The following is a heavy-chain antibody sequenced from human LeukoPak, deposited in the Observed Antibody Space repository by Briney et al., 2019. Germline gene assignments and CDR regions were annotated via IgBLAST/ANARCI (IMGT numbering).Heavy chain of an antibody. D-gene: IGHD3-10*01. CDR1: GFTFSSYA. CDR3: AKAESWYPYGSRSPPGY. V-gene: IGHV3-23*01. CDR2: ISGSGGST. J-gene: IGHJ4*02. Sequence: AGGSLRLSCAASGFTFSSYAMSWVRQAPGKGLEWVSAISGSGGSTYYADSVKGRFTISRDNSKNTLYLQMNSLRAEDTAVYYCAKAESWYPYGSRSPPGYWGQGTLVTVSS.